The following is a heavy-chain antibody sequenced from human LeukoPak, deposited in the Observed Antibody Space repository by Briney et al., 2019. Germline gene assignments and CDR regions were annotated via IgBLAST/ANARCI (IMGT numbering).Heavy chain of an antibody. CDR3: AKQCRVTMIVVVETWLDY. Sequence: PGGSLRLSCAASGFTFSSYAMSWVRQAPGKGLEWVSAISGSGGSTYYADSVKGRFTISRDNSKNTLHLQMNSLRAEDTAVYYCAKQCRVTMIVVVETWLDYWGQGTLVTVSS. CDR2: ISGSGGST. D-gene: IGHD3-22*01. CDR1: GFTFSSYA. V-gene: IGHV3-23*01. J-gene: IGHJ4*02.